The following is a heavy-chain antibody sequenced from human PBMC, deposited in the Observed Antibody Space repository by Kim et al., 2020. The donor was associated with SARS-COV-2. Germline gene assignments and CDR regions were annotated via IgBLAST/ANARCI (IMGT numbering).Heavy chain of an antibody. CDR3: AIYDYGDYGAYFDY. Sequence: ADSVKGRFTISRDNSKNTLYLQMNSLRAEDTAVYYCAIYDYGDYGAYFDYWGQGTLVTVSS. D-gene: IGHD4-17*01. J-gene: IGHJ4*02. V-gene: IGHV3-23*01.